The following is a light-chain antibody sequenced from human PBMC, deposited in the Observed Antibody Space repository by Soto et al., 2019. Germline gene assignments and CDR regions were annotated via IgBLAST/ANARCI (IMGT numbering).Light chain of an antibody. CDR3: QQYSRSSWT. J-gene: IGKJ1*01. CDR2: DAS. Sequence: DIQMTQSPSTLSASVGDRVTITCRASQSIGDWLAWYQQKPGKAPYLLIYDASILQNGVPSRFSGSGSGTEFTLTITSLKPDDLATYYCQQYSRSSWTFGQGTKVDIK. CDR1: QSIGDW. V-gene: IGKV1-5*01.